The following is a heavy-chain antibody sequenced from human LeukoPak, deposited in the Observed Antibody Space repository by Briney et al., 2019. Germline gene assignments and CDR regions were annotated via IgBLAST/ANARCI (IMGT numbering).Heavy chain of an antibody. CDR3: ARDLYYYDNSGYYP. D-gene: IGHD3-22*01. CDR2: INPNSGGT. J-gene: IGHJ5*02. V-gene: IGHV1-2*06. CDR1: GYTFTGYY. Sequence: ASVKVSCKASGYTFTGYYMHWVRQAPGQGLEWMGRINPNSGGTNYAQKFQGRVTMTRDTSISTAYMELSRLRSDDTAVYYCARDLYYYDNSGYYPWGQGTLVTVSS.